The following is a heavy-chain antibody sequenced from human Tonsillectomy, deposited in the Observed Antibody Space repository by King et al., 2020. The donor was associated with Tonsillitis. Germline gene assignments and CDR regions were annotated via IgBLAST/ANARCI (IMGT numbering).Heavy chain of an antibody. CDR1: GYTFTSYG. CDR2: ISAYNGNT. Sequence: VQLVESGAEVKKSGASVKVSCKASGYTFTSYGISWVRQAPGQGLEWMGWISAYNGNTNYAQKFQGRVIMTTDTSTSTAYMELRSLRSDDTAVYYCARDFWSYSSSWGKYFQHWGQGTLVTVSS. D-gene: IGHD6-13*01. CDR3: ARDFWSYSSSWGKYFQH. J-gene: IGHJ1*01. V-gene: IGHV1-18*04.